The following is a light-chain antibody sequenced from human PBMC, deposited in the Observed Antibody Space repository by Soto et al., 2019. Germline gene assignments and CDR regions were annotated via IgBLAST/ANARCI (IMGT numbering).Light chain of an antibody. V-gene: IGKV3-15*01. J-gene: IGKJ5*01. Sequence: IVLTQSPVTLSLSPGERATLSCRASHSVSSNLARYQQKPGQAPRLLIYDASTRATGIPARFSGSGSGTEFILTISSLQSEDFAVYYCQQYNNWPPLTFGQGTRLEIK. CDR2: DAS. CDR1: HSVSSN. CDR3: QQYNNWPPLT.